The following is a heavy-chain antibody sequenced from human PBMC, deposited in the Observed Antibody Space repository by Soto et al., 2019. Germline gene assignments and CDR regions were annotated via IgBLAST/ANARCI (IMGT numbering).Heavy chain of an antibody. CDR1: GYAFTTYG. CDR2: ISAHNGNT. J-gene: IGHJ4*02. CDR3: ARGRYGDY. V-gene: IGHV1-18*01. Sequence: QVHLVQSGAEVKKPGASVKVSCQGSGYAFTTYGITWVRQAPGQGLEWMGWISAHNGNTNYAQKLQGRVTVTRDTSTSTAYMELRILIYDDTAVYYCARGRYGDYWGQGALVTVSS. D-gene: IGHD1-1*01.